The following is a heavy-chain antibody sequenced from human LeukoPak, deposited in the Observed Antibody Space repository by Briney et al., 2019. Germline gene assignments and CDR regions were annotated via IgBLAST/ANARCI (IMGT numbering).Heavy chain of an antibody. V-gene: IGHV3-30*04. CDR2: ISSDGSNK. CDR1: GFTFTNYA. CDR3: ARDRFFTSSYVMDV. Sequence: GGSLRLSCAASGFTFTNYATHWVRQAPGKGLEWVALISSDGSNKHYADSVKGRFTISRDNSKNTLFLQMNSLRPEDTAMFYCARDRFFTSSYVMDVWGQGTTVTVSS. J-gene: IGHJ6*02. D-gene: IGHD2-2*01.